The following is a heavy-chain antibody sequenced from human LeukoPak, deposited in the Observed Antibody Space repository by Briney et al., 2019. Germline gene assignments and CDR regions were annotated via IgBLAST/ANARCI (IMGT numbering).Heavy chain of an antibody. J-gene: IGHJ4*02. D-gene: IGHD3-10*01. CDR2: ISSSGSTK. V-gene: IGHV3-48*03. Sequence: GGSLRLSCAASAFTFSSYEMHWVRQAPGKGLEWVSYISSSGSTKHYADSVKGRFTISRDNAKNSLYLQMKSLRAENTAVYYCSRERFKTHEYWGQRTLVTVSS. CDR3: SRERFKTHEY. CDR1: AFTFSSYE.